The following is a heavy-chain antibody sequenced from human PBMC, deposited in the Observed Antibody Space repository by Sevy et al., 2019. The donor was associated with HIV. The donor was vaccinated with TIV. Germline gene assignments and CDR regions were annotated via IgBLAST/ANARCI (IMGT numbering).Heavy chain of an antibody. Sequence: GSLRLSCAASGFSVSSSYMSWVRQAPGKGLEWVSVIYSGSSTYYADSVRGRFTISRDNSKNTLYLQMNSLRAEDTAVYYCAREYCITTSCHYYFGMDVWGQGTTVTVSS. J-gene: IGHJ6*02. CDR3: AREYCITTSCHYYFGMDV. D-gene: IGHD2-2*01. CDR1: GFSVSSSY. V-gene: IGHV3-53*01. CDR2: IYSGSST.